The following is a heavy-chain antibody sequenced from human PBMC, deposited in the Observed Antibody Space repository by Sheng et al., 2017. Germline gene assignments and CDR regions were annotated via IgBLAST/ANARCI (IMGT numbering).Heavy chain of an antibody. CDR1: GGSFSGYY. CDR3: ARRNARITMVRGVKRGPEYYYYYMDV. Sequence: QVQLQQWGAGLLKPSETLSLTCAVYGGSFSGYYWSWIRQPPGKGLEWIGEINHSGSTNYNPSLKSRVTISVDTSKNQFSLKLSSVTAADTAVYYCARRNARITMVRGVKRGPEYYYYYMDVWGQGTTVTVSS. J-gene: IGHJ6*03. D-gene: IGHD3-10*01. CDR2: INHSGST. V-gene: IGHV4-34*01.